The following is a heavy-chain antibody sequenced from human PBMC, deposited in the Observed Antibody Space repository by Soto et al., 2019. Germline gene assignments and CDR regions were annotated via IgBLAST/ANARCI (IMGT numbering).Heavy chain of an antibody. V-gene: IGHV4-39*01. J-gene: IGHJ6*02. CDR3: LRLGAGGAYYYYGMDV. CDR2: IYYSGST. Sequence: PSETLSLTCTVSGGSISSSSYYWGWIRQPPGKGLEWIGSIYYSGSTYYNPSLKSRVTISVDTSKNQFSLKLSSVTAADTAVYYCLRLGAGGAYYYYGMDVWGQGNTVTVSS. D-gene: IGHD1-26*01. CDR1: GGSISSSSYY.